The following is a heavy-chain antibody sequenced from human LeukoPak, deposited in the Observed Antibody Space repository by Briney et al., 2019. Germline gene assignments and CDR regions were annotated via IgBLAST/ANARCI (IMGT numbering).Heavy chain of an antibody. CDR1: GFTFSSYG. D-gene: IGHD5-18*01. Sequence: PGGSLRLSCAASGFTFSSYGMHWVRQAPGKGLEWVAVISYDGSNKYYADSVKGRFTISRDNSKNTLYLQMNSLRAEDTAVYYCAKRTSYDDYWGQETLVTVSS. J-gene: IGHJ4*02. CDR3: AKRTSYDDY. V-gene: IGHV3-30*18. CDR2: ISYDGSNK.